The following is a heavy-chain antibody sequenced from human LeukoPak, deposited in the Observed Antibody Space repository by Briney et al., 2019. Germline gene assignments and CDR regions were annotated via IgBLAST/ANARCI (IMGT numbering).Heavy chain of an antibody. Sequence: GGSLRLSCAASGFTFSSYAMSWVRQAPGKGLEWVSVIYSGGSTYYADSVKGRFTISRDNSKNTLYLQMNSLRAEDTAVYYCARSGSDYYYGMDVWGQGPTVTVSS. V-gene: IGHV3-53*01. CDR3: ARSGSDYYYGMDV. CDR2: IYSGGST. J-gene: IGHJ6*02. D-gene: IGHD3-10*01. CDR1: GFTFSSYA.